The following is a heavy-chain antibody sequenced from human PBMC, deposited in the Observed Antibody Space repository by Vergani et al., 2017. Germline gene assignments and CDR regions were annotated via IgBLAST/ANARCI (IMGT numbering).Heavy chain of an antibody. J-gene: IGHJ6*03. CDR1: GGSISSYY. V-gene: IGHV4-59*08. Sequence: QVQLQESGPGLVKPSETLSLTCTVSGGSISSYYWSWIRQPPGKGLEWIGYIYYSGSTNDNPSLKSRVTISVDTSKNQFSLKLSSVTAADTAVYYCARSRREEPNSGFPYYYYMDVWGKGTTVTVSS. CDR2: IYYSGST. D-gene: IGHD3-22*01. CDR3: ARSRREEPNSGFPYYYYMDV.